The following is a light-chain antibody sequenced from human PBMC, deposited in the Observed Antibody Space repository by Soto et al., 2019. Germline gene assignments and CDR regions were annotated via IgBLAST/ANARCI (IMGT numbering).Light chain of an antibody. CDR3: QQYNSYSAT. J-gene: IGKJ1*01. CDR2: DAS. Sequence: DIQMTQSPSTLSASVGDRVTITCRASQSISSWLAWYQQKPGKAPKLLIYDASSLESGVPSRFSGSGSGTDFTLTISSLQPDDFAPYYCQQYNSYSATFGQGTKVEIK. V-gene: IGKV1-5*01. CDR1: QSISSW.